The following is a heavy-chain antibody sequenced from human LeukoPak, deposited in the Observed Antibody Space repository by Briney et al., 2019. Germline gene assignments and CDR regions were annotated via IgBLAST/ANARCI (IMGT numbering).Heavy chain of an antibody. CDR3: ARDPISTTVTRGPLDY. J-gene: IGHJ4*02. D-gene: IGHD4-17*01. V-gene: IGHV1-69*13. CDR1: GGTFSSYA. Sequence: GASVKVSCKASGGTFSSYAISWVRQAPGQGLEWMGGIIPIFGTANYAQKFQGRVTITADESTSTAYMELSSLRSEDTAVYYCARDPISTTVTRGPLDYWGQGTLVTVSS. CDR2: IIPIFGTA.